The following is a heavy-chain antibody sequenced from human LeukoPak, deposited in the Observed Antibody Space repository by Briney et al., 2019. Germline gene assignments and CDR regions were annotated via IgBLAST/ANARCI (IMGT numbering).Heavy chain of an antibody. V-gene: IGHV1-18*01. D-gene: IGHD3-3*01. Sequence: ASVKVSCKASGHTFTSYGISWVRQAPGQGLEWMGWISAYNGNTNYAQKLQGRVTMTTDTSTSTAYMELRSLRSDDTAVYYCARDGYYDFWSGYYTYYYYMDVWGKGTTVTVSS. J-gene: IGHJ6*03. CDR1: GHTFTSYG. CDR2: ISAYNGNT. CDR3: ARDGYYDFWSGYYTYYYYMDV.